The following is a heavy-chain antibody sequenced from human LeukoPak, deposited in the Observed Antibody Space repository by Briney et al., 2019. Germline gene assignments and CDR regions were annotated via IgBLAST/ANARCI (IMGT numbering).Heavy chain of an antibody. CDR1: GDTLTSYI. V-gene: IGHV1-69*04. CDR3: ARENPRSYDSGGYHLGTFDF. D-gene: IGHD3-22*01. J-gene: IGHJ4*02. CDR2: IIPVVSIS. Sequence: GSSVKVSCKASGDTLTSYIITWVRQAPGQGLEWMGRIIPVVSISNYAQKFQGRVTITADKSTSTAYMEVNSLTSEDTAVYFCARENPRSYDSGGYHLGTFDFWGQGTLVTVSS.